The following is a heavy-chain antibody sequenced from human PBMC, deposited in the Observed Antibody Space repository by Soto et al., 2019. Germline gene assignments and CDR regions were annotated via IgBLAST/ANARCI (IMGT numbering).Heavy chain of an antibody. D-gene: IGHD4-17*01. J-gene: IGHJ4*02. CDR1: GGSISSGDYY. CDR3: ARANYGDSTLGFDY. V-gene: IGHV4-30-4*01. CDR2: IYYSGST. Sequence: LSLTCTVSGGSISSGDYYWSWIRRPPGKGLEWIGYIYYSGSTYYNPSLKSRVTISVDTSKNQFSLKLSSVTAADTAVYYCARANYGDSTLGFDYWGQGTLVTVSS.